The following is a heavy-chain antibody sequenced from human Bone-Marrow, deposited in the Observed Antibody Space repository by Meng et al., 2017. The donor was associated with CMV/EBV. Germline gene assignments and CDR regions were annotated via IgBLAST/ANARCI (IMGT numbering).Heavy chain of an antibody. V-gene: IGHV3-74*01. CDR3: ARVRREDFWSGYYVAF. CDR2: INSDGSST. J-gene: IGHJ4*02. D-gene: IGHD3-3*01. CDR1: GFTFSSYW. Sequence: GESLKISCAASGFTFSSYWMHWVRQAPGKGLVWVSRINSDGSSTSYADSVKGRFTISRDNAKNTLYLQMNSLRAEDTAVYYCARVRREDFWSGYYVAFWGQGTLVTVSS.